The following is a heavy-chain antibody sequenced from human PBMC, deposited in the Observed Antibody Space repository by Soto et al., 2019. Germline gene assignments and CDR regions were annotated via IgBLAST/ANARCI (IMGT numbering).Heavy chain of an antibody. CDR3: ARNVGDILTGYRHWYFDL. Sequence: SETLSLTCDVSGDTISTGGYTWAWIRQPPGKALEWIGHTYHSGNPYYNPSLKSRVIISVDRSKNQFSLKVRSVTAADTAVYYCARNVGDILTGYRHWYFDLWGRGTLVTVSS. D-gene: IGHD3-9*01. CDR2: TYHSGNP. CDR1: GDTISTGGYT. J-gene: IGHJ2*01. V-gene: IGHV4-30-2*01.